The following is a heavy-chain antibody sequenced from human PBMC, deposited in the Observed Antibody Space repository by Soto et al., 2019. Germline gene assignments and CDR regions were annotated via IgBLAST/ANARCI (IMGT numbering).Heavy chain of an antibody. Sequence: QVHLVQSGAEVRKPGASVKVSCKASGYTFTSYGISWVRQAPGQGLEWMGWINGFSSNTHYAENLQGRVTMTTDTVTSTAYMELRSLRSDDTAMYYCARASIRGVTSSPWGQGTLVTVSS. CDR1: GYTFTSYG. CDR3: ARASIRGVTSSP. J-gene: IGHJ5*02. CDR2: INGFSSNT. V-gene: IGHV1-18*04. D-gene: IGHD3-10*01.